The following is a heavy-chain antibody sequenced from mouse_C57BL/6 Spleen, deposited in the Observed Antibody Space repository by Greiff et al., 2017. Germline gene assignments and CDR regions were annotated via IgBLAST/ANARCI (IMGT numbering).Heavy chain of an antibody. Sequence: EVKLMESGPELVKPGASVKISCKASGYSFTDYNMNWVKQSNGKSLEWIGVINPNYGTTSYNQKFKGKATLTVDQSSSTAYMQLNSLTSEDAAVYYCARGDGYPAYFDYWGQGTTLTVSS. D-gene: IGHD2-3*01. J-gene: IGHJ2*01. CDR3: ARGDGYPAYFDY. V-gene: IGHV1-39*01. CDR1: GYSFTDYN. CDR2: INPNYGTT.